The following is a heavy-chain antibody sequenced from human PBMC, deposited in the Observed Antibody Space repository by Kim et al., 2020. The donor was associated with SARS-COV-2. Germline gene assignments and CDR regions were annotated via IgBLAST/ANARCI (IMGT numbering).Heavy chain of an antibody. CDR2: IRSKADNYAT. V-gene: IGHV3-73*01. D-gene: IGHD3-9*01. CDR1: GFTFSGSG. Sequence: GGSLRLSCAASGFTFSGSGMHWVRQASGKGLEWVGRIRSKADNYATAYTASVKGRFTISRDDSKNKAFLQMNSLKTEDTAVYYCTVNDILTGYVSWGRGTLVTVSS. J-gene: IGHJ4*02. CDR3: TVNDILTGYVS.